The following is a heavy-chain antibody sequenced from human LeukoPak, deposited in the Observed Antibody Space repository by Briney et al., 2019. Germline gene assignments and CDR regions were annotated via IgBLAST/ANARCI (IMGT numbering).Heavy chain of an antibody. CDR2: ISGDGGST. D-gene: IGHD3-22*01. CDR3: AKDRHYYDSSGLDY. V-gene: IGHV3-43*02. J-gene: IGHJ4*02. CDR1: GFTFDDYA. Sequence: GGSLRLSCAASGFTFDDYAMHRVRQAPGKGLEWVSLISGDGGSTYYADSVKGRFTISRDNSKNSLYLQMNSLRTEDTALYYCAKDRHYYDSSGLDYWGQGTLVTVSS.